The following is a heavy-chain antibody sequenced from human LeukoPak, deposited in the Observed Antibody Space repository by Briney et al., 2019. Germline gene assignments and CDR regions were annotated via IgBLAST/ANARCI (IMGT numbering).Heavy chain of an antibody. V-gene: IGHV3-30-3*01. CDR2: ISYDGSNK. CDR3: ASPFDDYGDYSASNAFDT. Sequence: GGSLRLSCAASGFTFSSYAMHWVRQAPGKGLEWVAVISYDGSNKYYADSVKGRFTISRDNSKNTLYLQMNSLRAEDTAVYYCASPFDDYGDYSASNAFDTWGQGTMVTVSS. J-gene: IGHJ3*02. D-gene: IGHD4-17*01. CDR1: GFTFSSYA.